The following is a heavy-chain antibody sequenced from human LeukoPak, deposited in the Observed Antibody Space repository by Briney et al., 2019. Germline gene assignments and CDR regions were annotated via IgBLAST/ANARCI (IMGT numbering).Heavy chain of an antibody. V-gene: IGHV3-48*04. CDR1: GFTFSPHS. CDR3: ARIRLDGFWLDP. Sequence: PGGSLRLSCVAPGFTFSPHSMIWVRQAPGKGLDWVSYISSDSGTIYHADSVKGRFTISRDNAKDSLYLQMNSVGVDDTAVYYCARIRLDGFWLDPWGQGTLVTVSS. CDR2: ISSDSGTI. D-gene: IGHD2-2*03. J-gene: IGHJ5*02.